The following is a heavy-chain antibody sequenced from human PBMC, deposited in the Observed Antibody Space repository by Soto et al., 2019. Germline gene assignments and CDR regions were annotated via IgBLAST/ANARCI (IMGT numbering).Heavy chain of an antibody. CDR2: ISSSSSTI. CDR3: ARDHIGATIRGLLDY. D-gene: IGHD5-12*01. V-gene: IGHV3-48*02. Sequence: GGSLRLSCAASGFTFSSYSMNWVRQAPGKGLEWVSYISSSSSTIYYADSVKGRFTISRDNAKNSLYLQMNSLRDEDTAVYYCARDHIGATIRGLLDYWGQGTLVTVSS. J-gene: IGHJ4*02. CDR1: GFTFSSYS.